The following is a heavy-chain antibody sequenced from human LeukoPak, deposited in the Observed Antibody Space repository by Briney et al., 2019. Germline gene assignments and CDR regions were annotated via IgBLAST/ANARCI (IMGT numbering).Heavy chain of an antibody. V-gene: IGHV3-23*01. CDR1: GFTFSSYA. Sequence: GGSLRLSCAASGFTFSSYAMSWVRQAPGKGLEWVSAISGSGGSTYYADSVKGRFTISRDNSKNTLYLQMNSLRAEDTAVYYCAKAGEYSSSVGGSYFDYWGQGTLVTVSS. CDR3: AKAGEYSSSVGGSYFDY. J-gene: IGHJ4*02. D-gene: IGHD6-6*01. CDR2: ISGSGGST.